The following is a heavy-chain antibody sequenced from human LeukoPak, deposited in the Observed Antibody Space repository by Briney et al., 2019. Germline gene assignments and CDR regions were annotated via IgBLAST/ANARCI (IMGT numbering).Heavy chain of an antibody. CDR2: IYHSGST. Sequence: PSETLSLTCAVYGGSFSGYYWSWIRQPPGKGLEWVGSIYHSGSTYYNPSLKSRVTISVDTSKNQFSLKLSSVTAADTAVYYCARATIYGSGSYYNPYYYYYYMDDWGKGTTVTVSS. CDR1: GGSFSGYY. D-gene: IGHD3-10*01. J-gene: IGHJ6*03. CDR3: ARATIYGSGSYYNPYYYYYYMDD. V-gene: IGHV4-34*01.